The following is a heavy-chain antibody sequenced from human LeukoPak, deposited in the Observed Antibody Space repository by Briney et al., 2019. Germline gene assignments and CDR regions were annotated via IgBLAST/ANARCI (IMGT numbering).Heavy chain of an antibody. V-gene: IGHV5-51*01. J-gene: IGHJ4*02. CDR1: GYSFTSYW. CDR2: IYPADSDT. CDR3: ARRRTGTYYFDY. Sequence: GESLKISCEGSGYSFTSYWIGWLRQMPGKGLEWRGIIYPADSDTRYSPSFQGQVTISADKSISTAYLQWNSLKASDTAMYYCARRRTGTYYFDYWGQGTLVTVSS. D-gene: IGHD1/OR15-1a*01.